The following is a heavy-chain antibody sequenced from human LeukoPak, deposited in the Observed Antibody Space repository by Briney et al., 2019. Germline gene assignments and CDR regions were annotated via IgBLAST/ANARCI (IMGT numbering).Heavy chain of an antibody. D-gene: IGHD6-19*01. Sequence: SVKVSCKASGGTFSSYAISWVRQAPGQGLEWMGRIIPILGIANYAQKFQGRVTITADKSTSTTYMELSSLRSEDTAVYYCARSRGSSGWCEGLDYWGQGTLVTVSS. CDR3: ARSRGSSGWCEGLDY. CDR2: IIPILGIA. CDR1: GGTFSSYA. V-gene: IGHV1-69*04. J-gene: IGHJ4*02.